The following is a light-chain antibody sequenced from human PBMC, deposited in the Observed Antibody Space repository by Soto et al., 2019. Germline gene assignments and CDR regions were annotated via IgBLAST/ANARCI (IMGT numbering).Light chain of an antibody. CDR3: QQYGSSGT. CDR1: QSVSSN. J-gene: IGKJ1*01. V-gene: IGKV3-20*01. CDR2: GAS. Sequence: VMPQCPATLSGWPGEKANLSCRASQSVSSNLAWYQQKPGQAPRLLIYGASNRATGIPDRFSGSGSGTDFTLTISRLEPEDFAVYYCQQYGSSGTFGQGTKVDIK.